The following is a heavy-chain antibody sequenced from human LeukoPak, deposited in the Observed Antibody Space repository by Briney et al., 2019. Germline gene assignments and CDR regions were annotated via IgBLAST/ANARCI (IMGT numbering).Heavy chain of an antibody. V-gene: IGHV3-23*01. Sequence: GGSLRLSCAASGFTFSSYAMSWVRQAPGRGLEWVSAISGNGGSTYYADSVKGRFTISRDNSKNTLYLQMNSLRAEDTAVYYCAKVSGDGDAEYYFDYWGQGTLVTVSS. CDR2: ISGNGGST. D-gene: IGHD3-10*01. CDR1: GFTFSSYA. CDR3: AKVSGDGDAEYYFDY. J-gene: IGHJ4*02.